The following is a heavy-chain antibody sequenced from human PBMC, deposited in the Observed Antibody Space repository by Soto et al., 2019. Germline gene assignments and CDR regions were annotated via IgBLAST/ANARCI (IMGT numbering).Heavy chain of an antibody. CDR3: ARESGRDGYNYPDY. V-gene: IGHV1-69*13. CDR1: GGTFSSYA. D-gene: IGHD5-12*01. J-gene: IGHJ4*02. CDR2: IIPIFGTA. Sequence: SVKVSCKASGGTFSSYAISWVRQAPGQGLEWMGGIIPIFGTANYAQKFQGRVTITADESTSTAYMELSSPRSEDTAVYYCARESGRDGYNYPDYWGQGTLVTVSS.